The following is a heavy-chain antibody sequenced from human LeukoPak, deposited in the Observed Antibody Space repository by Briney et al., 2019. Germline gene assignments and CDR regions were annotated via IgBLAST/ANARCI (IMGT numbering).Heavy chain of an antibody. V-gene: IGHV3-30*02. CDR3: AKRGTVHVVDTAMAGGLSFDH. Sequence: PGGSLRLSCAASGFTFSSYGMHWVRQAPGKGLEWVAFIRYDGSNKYYADSVKGRFTISRDNSKNTLYLQMNSLRAEDTAVYYCAKRGTVHVVDTAMAGGLSFDHWGQGTPVTVSS. CDR1: GFTFSSYG. CDR2: IRYDGSNK. D-gene: IGHD5-18*01. J-gene: IGHJ4*02.